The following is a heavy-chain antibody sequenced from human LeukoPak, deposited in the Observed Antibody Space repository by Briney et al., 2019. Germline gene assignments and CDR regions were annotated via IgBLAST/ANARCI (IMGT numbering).Heavy chain of an antibody. V-gene: IGHV4-59*01. CDR1: GGSISSYY. CDR3: AREADYSGSYAV. Sequence: SETLSLTCTVSGGSISSYYWSWIRQPPGKGLDWIGYMYYSGSTNYNPSLKSRVTISVDTSKNQFSLKLSSVTAADTAVYYCAREADYSGSYAVWGQGTLVTVSS. CDR2: MYYSGST. J-gene: IGHJ4*02. D-gene: IGHD1-26*01.